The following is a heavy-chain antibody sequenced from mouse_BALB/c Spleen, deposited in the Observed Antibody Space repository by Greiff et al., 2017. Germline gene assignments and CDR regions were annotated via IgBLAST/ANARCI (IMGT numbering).Heavy chain of an antibody. CDR3: ARDIGGNHLWAMDY. CDR2: IRNKANGYTT. D-gene: IGHD2-1*01. Sequence: EVHLVESGGGLVQPGGSLRLSCATSGFTFTDYYMSWVRQPPGKALEWLGFIRNKANGYTTEYSASVKGRFTISRDNSQSILYLQMNTLRAEDSATYYCARDIGGNHLWAMDYWGQGTSVTVSS. V-gene: IGHV7-3*02. CDR1: GFTFTDYY. J-gene: IGHJ4*01.